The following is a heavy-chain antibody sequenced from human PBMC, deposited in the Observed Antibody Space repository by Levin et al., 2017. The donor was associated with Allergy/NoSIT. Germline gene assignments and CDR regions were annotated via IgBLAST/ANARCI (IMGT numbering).Heavy chain of an antibody. J-gene: IGHJ4*02. CDR3: ARRERYSGYDLFGPYYFDY. V-gene: IGHV4-59*08. Sequence: SQTLSLTCTVSGGSISSYYWSWIRQPPGKGLEWIGYIYYSGSTNYNPSLKSRVTISVDTSKNQFSLKLSSVTAADTAVYYCARRERYSGYDLFGPYYFDYRGQGTLVTVSS. CDR2: IYYSGST. CDR1: GGSISSYY. D-gene: IGHD5-12*01.